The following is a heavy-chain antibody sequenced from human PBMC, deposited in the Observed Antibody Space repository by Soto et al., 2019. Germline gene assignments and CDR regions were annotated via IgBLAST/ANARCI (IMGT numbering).Heavy chain of an antibody. Sequence: EASVKVSCKASGYTFTGYYMHWVRQAPGKGLEWMGGFDPEDGETIYAQKFQGRVTMTEDTSTDTAYMELSSLRSEDTAVYYCATDTTVTKTFGIEGRYYYYGMDVWGQGTTVTVSS. V-gene: IGHV1-24*01. CDR3: ATDTTVTKTFGIEGRYYYYGMDV. CDR1: GYTFTGYY. J-gene: IGHJ6*02. D-gene: IGHD4-17*01. CDR2: FDPEDGET.